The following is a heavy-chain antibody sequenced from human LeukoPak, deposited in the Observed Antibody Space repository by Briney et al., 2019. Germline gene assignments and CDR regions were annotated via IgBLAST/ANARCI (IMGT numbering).Heavy chain of an antibody. CDR1: GYTFSGDY. CDR2: IRSNSEDI. CDR3: AREPKQVIREFDY. J-gene: IGHJ4*02. D-gene: IGHD1-26*01. Sequence: AASVKVSCKASGYTFSGDYMHWVRQAPGLGLEWMGRIRSNSEDIQYAQKFQGRVTMTWDTSTSTAYMELTRLTSDDTAVYYCAREPKQVIREFDYWGQGTLVTVSS. V-gene: IGHV1-2*06.